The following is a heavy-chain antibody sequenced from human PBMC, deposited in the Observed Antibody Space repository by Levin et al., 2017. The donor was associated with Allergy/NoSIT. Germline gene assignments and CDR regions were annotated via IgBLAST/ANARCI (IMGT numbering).Heavy chain of an antibody. CDR3: ARGYFDSSTYTSGY. V-gene: IGHV3-74*01. D-gene: IGHD3-22*01. CDR2: INSDGSST. Sequence: GGSLRLSCAASGFTFSSYWMYWVRQAPGKGLVWVSRINSDGSSTSYADSVKGRFTISRDNAKNTLFLQINSLRAEDTAVYYCARGYFDSSTYTSGYWGQGTLVTVSS. J-gene: IGHJ4*02. CDR1: GFTFSSYW.